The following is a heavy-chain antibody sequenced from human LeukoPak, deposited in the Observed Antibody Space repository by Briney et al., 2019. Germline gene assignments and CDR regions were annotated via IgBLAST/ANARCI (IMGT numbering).Heavy chain of an antibody. J-gene: IGHJ4*02. CDR2: IYHSGST. V-gene: IGHV4-38-2*02. CDR3: ARELSYNWNPKRYYFDY. Sequence: SETLSLTCAVSGYSISSGYYWGWIRQPPGKGLEWIGSIYHSGSTYYNPSLKSRVTISVDTSKNQFSLKLSSVTAADTAVYYCARELSYNWNPKRYYFDYWGQGTLVTVSS. CDR1: GYSISSGYY. D-gene: IGHD1-1*01.